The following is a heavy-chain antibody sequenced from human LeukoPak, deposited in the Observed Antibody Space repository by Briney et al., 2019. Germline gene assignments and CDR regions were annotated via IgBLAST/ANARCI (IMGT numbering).Heavy chain of an antibody. Sequence: SETLSLTCAVYGGSFSGYYWSWIRQPPGKGLEWIGEINHSGSTNYNPSLKSRVTISVDTSKNQFSLKLSSVTAADTAVYYCARREVGATFDYWGQGTLVTVSS. CDR2: INHSGST. J-gene: IGHJ4*02. D-gene: IGHD1-26*01. V-gene: IGHV4-34*01. CDR1: GGSFSGYY. CDR3: ARREVGATFDY.